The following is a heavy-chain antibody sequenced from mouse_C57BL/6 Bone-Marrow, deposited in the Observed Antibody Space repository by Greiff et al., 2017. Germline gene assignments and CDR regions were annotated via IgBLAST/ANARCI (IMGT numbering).Heavy chain of an antibody. Sequence: EVQLVESGGGLVKPGGSLKLSCAASGFTFSSYAMSWVRQTPDKRLEWVATISHGGSYTYYPDNVKGRVTISRDNAKNNLYLQMSQLKSEDTAMYYCARDRDGSAFEYWGQGATLTVSS. CDR1: GFTFSSYA. J-gene: IGHJ2*01. CDR2: ISHGGSYT. V-gene: IGHV5-4*01. CDR3: ARDRDGSAFEY.